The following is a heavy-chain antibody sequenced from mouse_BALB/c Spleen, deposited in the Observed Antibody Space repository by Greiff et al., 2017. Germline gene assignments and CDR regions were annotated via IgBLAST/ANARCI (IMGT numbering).Heavy chain of an antibody. CDR2: ISNGGGST. J-gene: IGHJ3*01. CDR1: GFTFSSYT. V-gene: IGHV5-12-2*01. CDR3: ARPLFTTATVFAY. Sequence: EVMLVESGGGLVQPGGSLKLSCAASGFTFSSYTMSWVRQTPEKRLEWVAYISNGGGSTYYPDTVKGRFTISRDNAKNTLYLQMSSLKSEDTAMYYCARPLFTTATVFAYWGQGTLVTVSA. D-gene: IGHD1-2*01.